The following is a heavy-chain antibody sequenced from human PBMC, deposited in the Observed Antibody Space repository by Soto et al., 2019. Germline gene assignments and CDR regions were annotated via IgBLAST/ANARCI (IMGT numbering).Heavy chain of an antibody. CDR2: IGRRSDI. J-gene: IGHJ6*02. CDR3: AREETAWPLAYGLDV. V-gene: IGHV3-21*01. Sequence: VGSLRLSCEASGFSFSTYSMHWVRQAPGKGLEWVSSIGRRSDIYYADSVEGRFTISRDNAKNSVSLQMNSLRDEDTAVYYCAREETAWPLAYGLDVWGQGTTVTVSS. CDR1: GFSFSTYS. D-gene: IGHD2-21*02.